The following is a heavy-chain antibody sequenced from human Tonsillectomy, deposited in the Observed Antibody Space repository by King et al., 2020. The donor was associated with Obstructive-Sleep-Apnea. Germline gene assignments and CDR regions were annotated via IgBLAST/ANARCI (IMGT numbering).Heavy chain of an antibody. J-gene: IGHJ4*02. V-gene: IGHV1-69*01. D-gene: IGHD1-7*01. CDR3: ARDSVTVTTKFDY. CDR1: GGTFRSYT. Sequence: VQLVESGAEVKKPGSSVTVSCTASGGTFRSYTISWVRQVPGHGLEWIGGIIPMFGTSNHARKFQGRVTITADESTSTAYMYLSSLRSEDTAVYYCARDSVTVTTKFDYWGQGTLVTVSS. CDR2: IIPMFGTS.